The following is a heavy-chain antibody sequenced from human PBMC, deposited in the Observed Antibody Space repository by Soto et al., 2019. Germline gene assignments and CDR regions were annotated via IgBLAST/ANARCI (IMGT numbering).Heavy chain of an antibody. CDR3: ARDIAARTYYYGMDV. Sequence: GGSLRLSCAASGFTFSSYSMNWVRQAPGKGLEWVSYISSSSSTIYYADSVKGRFTISRDNAKNSLYLQMNSLRDEDTAVYYCARDIAARTYYYGMDVWGQGTTVTVSS. J-gene: IGHJ6*02. CDR2: ISSSSSTI. D-gene: IGHD6-6*01. CDR1: GFTFSSYS. V-gene: IGHV3-48*02.